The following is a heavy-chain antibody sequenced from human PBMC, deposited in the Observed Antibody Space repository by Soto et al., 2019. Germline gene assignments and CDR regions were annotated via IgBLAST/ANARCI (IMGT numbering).Heavy chain of an antibody. J-gene: IGHJ4*02. CDR1: GGSISSYY. V-gene: IGHV4-59*08. CDR2: IYYSGST. Sequence: QVQLQESGPGLVKPSETLSLTCTVSGGSISSYYWSWIRQPPGKGLEWIGYIYYSGSTNYNPSLKSRVTISLDTSKTQFSLKLSSVTAADTAVYYCARHVGEGYCSGGSCPFDYWGQGTLVTVS. D-gene: IGHD2-15*01. CDR3: ARHVGEGYCSGGSCPFDY.